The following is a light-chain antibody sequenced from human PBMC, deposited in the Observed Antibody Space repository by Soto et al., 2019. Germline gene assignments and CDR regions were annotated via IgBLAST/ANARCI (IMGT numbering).Light chain of an antibody. Sequence: DIQMTQSPSTLSASVGDRVTITCRASQSISIWLAWYQQKPGKAPKILIYKASSLESGVPLRFSGSGSGTDFTLTISSLQSEDFAVYYCQQYYDWPITFGQGTRLEIK. V-gene: IGKV1-5*03. CDR1: QSISIW. J-gene: IGKJ5*01. CDR2: KAS. CDR3: QQYYDWPIT.